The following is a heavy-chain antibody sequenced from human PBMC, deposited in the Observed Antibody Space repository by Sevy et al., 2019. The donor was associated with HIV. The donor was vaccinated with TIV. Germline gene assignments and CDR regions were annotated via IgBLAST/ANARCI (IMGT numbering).Heavy chain of an antibody. D-gene: IGHD3-22*01. Sequence: GESLKISCKGSGYRFTSYWIGWVRQMPGKGLEWMGIIYPGDSDIRYSPSFQGQVTISADKSINTAYLQLSSLKASDTAMYFCARRGYDSSGYPQYYFDYWGQGTLVTVSS. J-gene: IGHJ4*02. CDR1: GYRFTSYW. V-gene: IGHV5-51*01. CDR2: IYPGDSDI. CDR3: ARRGYDSSGYPQYYFDY.